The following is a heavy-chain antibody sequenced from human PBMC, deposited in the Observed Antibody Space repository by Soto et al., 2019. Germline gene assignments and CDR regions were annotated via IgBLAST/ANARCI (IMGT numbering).Heavy chain of an antibody. D-gene: IGHD3-22*01. Sequence: PSETLSLTCTVSGGSISSGGYCWSWIRQHPGKGLEWIGYIYHSGSTYYNPSLKSRVTISVDTSKNQFSLKLSSVTAADTAVYYCSGSSGYQTYFDYWGQGTLVTVSS. CDR2: IYHSGST. J-gene: IGHJ4*02. CDR3: SGSSGYQTYFDY. V-gene: IGHV4-31*03. CDR1: GGSISSGGYC.